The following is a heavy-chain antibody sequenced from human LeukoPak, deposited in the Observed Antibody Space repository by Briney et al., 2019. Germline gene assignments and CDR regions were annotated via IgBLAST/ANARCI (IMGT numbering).Heavy chain of an antibody. CDR2: IIPIFGTA. CDR3: ARGRYSSALGPYYYYGMDV. V-gene: IGHV1-69*13. D-gene: IGHD6-25*01. J-gene: IGHJ6*02. CDR1: GGTFSSYA. Sequence: GASVKVSCKASGGTFSSYAISWVRQAPGQGLEWMGGIIPIFGTANYAQKFQGRVTITADESTSTAYMELSSLRSEDTAVYYCARGRYSSALGPYYYYGMDVWGQGTTVTVSS.